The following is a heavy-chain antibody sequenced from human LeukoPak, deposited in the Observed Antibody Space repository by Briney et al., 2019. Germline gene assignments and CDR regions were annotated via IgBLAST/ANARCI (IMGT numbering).Heavy chain of an antibody. J-gene: IGHJ5*02. Sequence: PGGSLRLSCAASGFPLSSYSMNWVRQAPGKGLEWVSFIISSSNYIYYADSVKGRFTISRDNAKNSLYLQMNSLRAEDTALYYCARYQYEGSCPDPWGKGTGVSVFS. CDR2: IISSSNYI. CDR1: GFPLSSYS. V-gene: IGHV3-21*01. D-gene: IGHD2-15*01. CDR3: ARYQYEGSCPDP.